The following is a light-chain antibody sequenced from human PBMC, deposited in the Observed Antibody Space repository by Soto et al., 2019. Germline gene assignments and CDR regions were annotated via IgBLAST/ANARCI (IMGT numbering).Light chain of an antibody. CDR3: QQYNNWLWT. J-gene: IGKJ1*01. CDR2: GAS. Sequence: EIVMTQSPATLSVSPGERATLSCRASQSVNSNLVWYQQKPGQAPRLLIYGASTRATGIPGRFSGSGYGTEFTLPLSSLQSEDFAVYYCQQYNNWLWTFGQGTKVEIK. V-gene: IGKV3-15*01. CDR1: QSVNSN.